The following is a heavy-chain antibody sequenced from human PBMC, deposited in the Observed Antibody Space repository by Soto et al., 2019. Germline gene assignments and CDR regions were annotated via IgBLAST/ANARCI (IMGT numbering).Heavy chain of an antibody. CDR3: ASAAPRYCSGGSCSSGRDY. J-gene: IGHJ4*02. V-gene: IGHV4-34*01. CDR1: GGSFSGYY. Sequence: QVQLQQWGAGLLKPSETLSLTCAVYGGSFSGYYWSWIRQPPGKGLEWIGEINHSGSTNYNPSLNGRVTISENTSETEFVLKLSSVTAADTAVYYCASAAPRYCSGGSCSSGRDYWGQGTLVTVSS. CDR2: INHSGST. D-gene: IGHD2-15*01.